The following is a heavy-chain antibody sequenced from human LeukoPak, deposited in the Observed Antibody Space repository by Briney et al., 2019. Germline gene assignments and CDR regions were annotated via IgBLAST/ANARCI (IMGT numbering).Heavy chain of an antibody. CDR3: ATYRQVLLPFES. V-gene: IGHV3-23*01. CDR1: GFTFSTYA. D-gene: IGHD5-18*01. CDR2: ISGTGGST. J-gene: IGHJ4*02. Sequence: PGGSLRLSCAASGFTFSTYAMTWVRQAPGKGLEWVSLISGTGGSTHYTDSVRGRFTISRDNSKSILSLQMNSLRAEDTATYYCATYRQVLLPFESWGQGTLATVSS.